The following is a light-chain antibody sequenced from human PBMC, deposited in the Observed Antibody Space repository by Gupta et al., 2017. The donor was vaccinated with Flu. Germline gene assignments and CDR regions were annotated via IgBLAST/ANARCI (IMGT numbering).Light chain of an antibody. J-gene: IGKJ1*01. V-gene: IGKV2-30*02. CDR1: QSLVHTDGYIY. CDR3: MQGTFWRT. Sequence: PVTLGQSASISCKSSQSLVHTDGYIYLNWFHQRPGQSPRRLIYKVSNRDSGVPDRFSGSGSGTDFTLKISRVEAEDVGVYYCMQGTFWRTFGQGTKVEI. CDR2: KVS.